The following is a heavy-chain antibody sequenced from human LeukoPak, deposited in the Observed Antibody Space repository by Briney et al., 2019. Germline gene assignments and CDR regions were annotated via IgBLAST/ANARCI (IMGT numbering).Heavy chain of an antibody. V-gene: IGHV3-7*01. CDR3: ATDTPGVLDFDY. Sequence: QPGGSVRLSCEASGFDFSNYYMSWVRQTPGKGLEWLANIKYDGSGTYYVDSVKGRFTISRDNAKNSLYLQMSSLRVEDTAVYYCATDTPGVLDFDYWGQGTLVTVSS. J-gene: IGHJ4*02. CDR1: GFDFSNYY. CDR2: IKYDGSGT.